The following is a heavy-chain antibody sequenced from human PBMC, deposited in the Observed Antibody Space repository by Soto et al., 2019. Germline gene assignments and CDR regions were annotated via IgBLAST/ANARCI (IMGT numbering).Heavy chain of an antibody. V-gene: IGHV1-18*01. J-gene: IGHJ4*02. D-gene: IGHD3-3*01. CDR3: ARVTTYYDFWSGYYYFDY. CDR2: ISAYNGNT. Sequence: GASVKVSCKASGYTFTSYGISWVRQAPGQGLEWMGWISAYNGNTNYAQKLQGRVTMTTDTSTSTAYMELRSLRSDDTAVYYCARVTTYYDFWSGYYYFDYWGQGTLVTVSS. CDR1: GYTFTSYG.